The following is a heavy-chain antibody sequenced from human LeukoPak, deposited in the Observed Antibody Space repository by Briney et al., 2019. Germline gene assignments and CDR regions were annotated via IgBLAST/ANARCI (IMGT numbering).Heavy chain of an antibody. V-gene: IGHV3-48*04. CDR2: ISSGSSTI. J-gene: IGHJ4*02. CDR1: GFTFSSYS. D-gene: IGHD3-3*01. CDR3: TTGGIFGVVIIGKDY. Sequence: TGGSLRLSCAASGFTFSSYSMNWVRQAPGKGLEWVSYISSGSSTIYYADSVKGRFTISRDNAKNSLYLQMNSVRAEDTAVYYCTTGGIFGVVIIGKDYWGQGTLVTVSS.